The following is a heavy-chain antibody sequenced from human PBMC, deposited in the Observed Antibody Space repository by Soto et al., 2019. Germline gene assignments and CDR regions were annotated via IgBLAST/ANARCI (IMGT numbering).Heavy chain of an antibody. Sequence: QVQLQESGPGLVKPSQTLSLTCTVSGASINGGGYYWSWIRQHPGKGLEWIGSIYYSGNTYYSPSLKSGVTISVDPSKNHFYLRLTSVTAADTAVYYCARDPSYGDYSYYGMDVWGQGTTVTVSS. D-gene: IGHD4-17*01. CDR1: GASINGGGYY. V-gene: IGHV4-31*03. CDR2: IYYSGNT. CDR3: ARDPSYGDYSYYGMDV. J-gene: IGHJ6*02.